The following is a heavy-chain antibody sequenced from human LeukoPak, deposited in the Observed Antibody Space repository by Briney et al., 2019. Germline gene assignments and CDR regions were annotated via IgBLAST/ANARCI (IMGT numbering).Heavy chain of an antibody. D-gene: IGHD4-17*01. Sequence: GRSLRLSCAASGFTFSSYGMHWVRQAPGKGLEWVAVIWYDGSNKYYADSVKGRFTISGDNSKNTLYLQMNSLRAEDTAVYYCAREPHYGDYDGDAFDIWGQGTMVTVSS. CDR3: AREPHYGDYDGDAFDI. V-gene: IGHV3-33*01. CDR2: IWYDGSNK. CDR1: GFTFSSYG. J-gene: IGHJ3*02.